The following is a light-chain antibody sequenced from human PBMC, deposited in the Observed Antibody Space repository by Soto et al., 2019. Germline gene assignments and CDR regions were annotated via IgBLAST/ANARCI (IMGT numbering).Light chain of an antibody. V-gene: IGKV1-39*01. Sequence: DIQMTQSPSTLSASVGYIFTITCLASQSISSYLNWYQQRPGKAPNLLIYDATRLHSGVPPRFSGSGYGTDFTLTITSLQLEDFATYYCQQSDVSPRKFGQGNTVDIK. CDR1: QSISSY. CDR3: QQSDVSPRK. CDR2: DAT. J-gene: IGKJ1*01.